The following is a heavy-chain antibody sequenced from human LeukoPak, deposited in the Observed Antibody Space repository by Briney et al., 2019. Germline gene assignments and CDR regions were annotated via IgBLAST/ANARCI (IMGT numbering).Heavy chain of an antibody. CDR3: GGSGGSSLGYAADY. CDR2: IIPIFGTA. CDR1: GGTFSSYA. Sequence: SVKVSCKASGGTFSSYAISWVRQAPGQGLEWMGGIIPIFGTANYAQKFQGRVTITADESTSTAYMELSSLRSEDTAVYYCGGSGGSSLGYAADYWGQGTLVTVSS. V-gene: IGHV1-69*13. D-gene: IGHD2-15*01. J-gene: IGHJ4*02.